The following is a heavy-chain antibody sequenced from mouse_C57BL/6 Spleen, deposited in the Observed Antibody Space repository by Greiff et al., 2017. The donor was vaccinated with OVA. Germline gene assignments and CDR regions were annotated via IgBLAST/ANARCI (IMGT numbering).Heavy chain of an antibody. CDR2: IHPRSGNT. J-gene: IGHJ2*01. CDR1: GYTFTSYG. V-gene: IGHV1-81*01. CDR3: ARVTTVERDDFDY. Sequence: QVQLQQSGAELARPGASVKLSCKASGYTFTSYGISWVKQRTGQGLEWIGKIHPRSGNTNYNEKFKGKATLTADKSSSTEYMGLRILTSEDSAVYGCARVTTVERDDFDYWGQGTTLTVAS. D-gene: IGHD1-1*01.